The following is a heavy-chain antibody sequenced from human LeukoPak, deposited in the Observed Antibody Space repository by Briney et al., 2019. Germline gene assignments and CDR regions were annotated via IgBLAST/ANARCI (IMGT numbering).Heavy chain of an antibody. D-gene: IGHD2-8*01. CDR2: INPNSGGT. J-gene: IGHJ5*02. CDR3: ARTGYYLADWFDP. V-gene: IGHV1-2*02. CDR1: GYTFTGYY. Sequence: ASAKVSCKASGYTFTGYYMHWVRQAPGQGLEWMGWINPNSGGTNYAQKFQGRVTMTRDTSISTAYMELSRLRSDDTAVYYCARTGYYLADWFDPWGQGTLVTVSS.